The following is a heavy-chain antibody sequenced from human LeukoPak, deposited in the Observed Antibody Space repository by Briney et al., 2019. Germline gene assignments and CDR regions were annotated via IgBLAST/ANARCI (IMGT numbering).Heavy chain of an antibody. CDR3: ARPPKYGSGSYDV. D-gene: IGHD3-10*01. V-gene: IGHV1-2*06. J-gene: IGHJ6*04. CDR2: INPNSGGT. Sequence: ASVKVSCKASGYTFTGYYMHWVRQAPGQGLEWMGRINPNSGGTNYAQKFQGRVTMTRDTSISTACMELSRLRSDDTAVYYCARPPKYGSGSYDVWGKGTTVTVSS. CDR1: GYTFTGYY.